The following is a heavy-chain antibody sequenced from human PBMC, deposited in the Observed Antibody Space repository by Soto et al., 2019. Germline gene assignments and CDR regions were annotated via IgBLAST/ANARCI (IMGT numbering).Heavy chain of an antibody. Sequence: QVQLVQSGAEVKKPGASVKVSCKASGYTFTSYDINWVRQATGQGLEWMGWMNPNSGNTGYAQKLQGRVTMTRNTSISTADMELSSRRSEDTAVYYCALLVYCSGGSCYSFGCWGQGTLVTVSS. CDR2: MNPNSGNT. V-gene: IGHV1-8*01. CDR3: ALLVYCSGGSCYSFGC. CDR1: GYTFTSYD. J-gene: IGHJ4*02. D-gene: IGHD2-15*01.